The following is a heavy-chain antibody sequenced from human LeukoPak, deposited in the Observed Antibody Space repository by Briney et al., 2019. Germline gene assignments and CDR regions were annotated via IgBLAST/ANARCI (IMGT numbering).Heavy chain of an antibody. V-gene: IGHV4-61*02. CDR3: ARRGSGWYYFDY. D-gene: IGHD6-19*01. CDR1: GGSISSGSYY. CDR2: IYTSGST. Sequence: PSETLSLTCTVSGGSISSGSYYWSWIRQPAGRGLEWIGRIYTSGSTYYNPSLKSRVTISVDTSKNQFSLKLSSVTAADTAVYYCARRGSGWYYFDYWGQGTLVTVSS. J-gene: IGHJ4*02.